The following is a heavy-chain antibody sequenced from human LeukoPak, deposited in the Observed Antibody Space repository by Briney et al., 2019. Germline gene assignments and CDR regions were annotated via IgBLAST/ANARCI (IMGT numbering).Heavy chain of an antibody. CDR1: GFTFSSYA. Sequence: GGSLRLSCAASGFTFSSYAMHWVRQAPGKGLEWVAVISYDGSNKYYADSVKGRFTISRDNSKNTLYLQMNSLRAEDTAVYYCARELTELWLLSFGYWGQGTLVNVSS. D-gene: IGHD3-10*01. CDR2: ISYDGSNK. CDR3: ARELTELWLLSFGY. J-gene: IGHJ4*02. V-gene: IGHV3-30*04.